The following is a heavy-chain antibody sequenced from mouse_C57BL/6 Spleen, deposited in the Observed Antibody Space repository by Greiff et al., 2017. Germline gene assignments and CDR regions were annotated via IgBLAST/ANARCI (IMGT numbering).Heavy chain of an antibody. CDR2: INYDGSST. J-gene: IGHJ3*01. Sequence: EVKVVESEGGLVQPGSSMKLSCTASGFTFSDYYMAWVRQVPEKGLEWVANINYDGSSTYYLDSLKSRFIISRDNAKNILYLQMSSLKSEDTATYYCAREGGDYPWFAYWGQGTLVTVSA. D-gene: IGHD2-4*01. CDR1: GFTFSDYY. CDR3: AREGGDYPWFAY. V-gene: IGHV5-16*01.